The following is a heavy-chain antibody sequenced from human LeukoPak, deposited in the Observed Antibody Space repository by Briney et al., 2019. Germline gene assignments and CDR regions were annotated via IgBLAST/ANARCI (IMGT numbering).Heavy chain of an antibody. J-gene: IGHJ4*02. V-gene: IGHV3-49*04. CDR3: TRDQTPYY. Sequence: PGGSLRLSCAASGITFTNAWLTWVRQAPGKGLEWVGFIRSKVYGGTPEYAASVKGRFTISRDDSKGVAYLQMNSLKTEDTAVYYCTRDQTPYYWGQGTLVTVSS. CDR1: GITFTNAW. CDR2: IRSKVYGGTP.